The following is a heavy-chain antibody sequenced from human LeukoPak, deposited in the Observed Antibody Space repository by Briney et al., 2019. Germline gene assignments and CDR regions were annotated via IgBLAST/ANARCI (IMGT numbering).Heavy chain of an antibody. V-gene: IGHV4-39*07. J-gene: IGHJ4*01. CDR2: MSYSGHT. D-gene: IGHD2-15*01. Sequence: SETLSLTCTISGDSIGRINYFWRWIRQAPGKGLEWIVSMSYSGHTYYNPSLKSRVTTSIDTSKNQLSLNLKSVTAADTAVYYCARDRDVDDFDSWGHGTLVTVSS. CDR1: GDSIGRINYF. CDR3: ARDRDVDDFDS.